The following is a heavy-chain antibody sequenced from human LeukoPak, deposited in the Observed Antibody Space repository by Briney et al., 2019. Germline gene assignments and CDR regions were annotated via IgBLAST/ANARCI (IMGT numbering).Heavy chain of an antibody. CDR1: GFTVSSYS. J-gene: IGHJ4*02. V-gene: IGHV3-21*01. CDR3: AKDGAPYCRGGTCYSAADY. CDR2: ISSSSIYI. Sequence: GGSLRLSCAASGFTVSSYSMNWVRQAPGKGLEWVSSISSSSIYIYYADSVKGRFTISRDNTKNSLYLQMNSLRAEDTAVYYCAKDGAPYCRGGTCYSAADYWGQGTLVTVSS. D-gene: IGHD2-15*01.